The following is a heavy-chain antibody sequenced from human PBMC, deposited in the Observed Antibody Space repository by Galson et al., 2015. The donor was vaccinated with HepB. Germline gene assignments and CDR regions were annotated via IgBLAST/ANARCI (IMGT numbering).Heavy chain of an antibody. Sequence: SLRLSCAASGFPLRNYAMSWVRQAPGKGLEWVSGISGSGDSTYLADSVKGRFTISRDTSKNTLYLQMNSLTAEDTAVYYCAKEGDSGSSRWNWFDPWGQGTLVTVSS. CDR2: ISGSGDST. V-gene: IGHV3-23*01. CDR3: AKEGDSGSSRWNWFDP. J-gene: IGHJ5*02. D-gene: IGHD1-26*01. CDR1: GFPLRNYA.